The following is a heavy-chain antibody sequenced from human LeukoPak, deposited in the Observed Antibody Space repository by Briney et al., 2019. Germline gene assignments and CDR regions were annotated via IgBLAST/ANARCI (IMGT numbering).Heavy chain of an antibody. CDR1: GFTFSSYG. D-gene: IGHD3-10*01. V-gene: IGHV3-30*18. CDR3: AKDVDPFGSGSYVEGFDY. Sequence: GRSLRLSCAASGFTFSSYGMHWVRQAPGKGLEWVAVISFDASNKYYADSFKGRFTISRDNSKNTLYLQMNSLRAEDTAVYYCAKDVDPFGSGSYVEGFDYWGQGTLVTVSS. J-gene: IGHJ4*02. CDR2: ISFDASNK.